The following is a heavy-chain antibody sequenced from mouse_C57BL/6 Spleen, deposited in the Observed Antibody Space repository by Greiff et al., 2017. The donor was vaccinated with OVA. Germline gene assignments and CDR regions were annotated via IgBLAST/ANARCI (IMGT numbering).Heavy chain of an antibody. J-gene: IGHJ2*01. V-gene: IGHV5-16*01. Sequence: DVQLVESEGGLVQPGSSMKLSCTASGFTFSDYYMAWVRQVPEKGLEWVANINYDGSSTYYLDSLKSRFIISRDNAKNILYLQMSSLKSEDTATYYCARAYYGSSLFDYWGQGTTLTVSS. CDR1: GFTFSDYY. CDR2: INYDGSST. CDR3: ARAYYGSSLFDY. D-gene: IGHD1-1*01.